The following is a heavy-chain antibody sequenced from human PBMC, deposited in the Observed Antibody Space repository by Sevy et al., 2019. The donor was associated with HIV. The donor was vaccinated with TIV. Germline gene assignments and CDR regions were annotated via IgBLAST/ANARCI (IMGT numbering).Heavy chain of an antibody. V-gene: IGHV1-58*01. Sequence: ASVKVSCKASGFTFTSSAVQWVRQARGQRLEWIGWMVVGSGNTNYAQKFQERVTITRDMSTSSAYMELSSLRSEDTAVYYCAAVPDEWELRLGAFDIWGQGTMVTVSS. J-gene: IGHJ3*02. D-gene: IGHD1-26*01. CDR2: MVVGSGNT. CDR1: GFTFTSSA. CDR3: AAVPDEWELRLGAFDI.